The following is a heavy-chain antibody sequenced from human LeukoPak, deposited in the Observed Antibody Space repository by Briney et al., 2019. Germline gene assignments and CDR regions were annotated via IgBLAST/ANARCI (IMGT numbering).Heavy chain of an antibody. J-gene: IGHJ4*02. D-gene: IGHD4-17*01. CDR1: GVSINTYY. CDR2: IHYSGGI. CDR3: ARGTVTTYYFDY. V-gene: IGHV4-59*01. Sequence: SETLSLTCSVPGVSINTYYWSWIRQPPGKGLEWIGYIHYSGGIKYNPSLKSRVTMSVDTSTNQFSLKLTSVTAADTAVCYCARGTVTTYYFDYWGQGSLVTVSS.